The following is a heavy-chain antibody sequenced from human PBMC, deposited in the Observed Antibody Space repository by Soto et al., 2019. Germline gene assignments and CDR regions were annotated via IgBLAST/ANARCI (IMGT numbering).Heavy chain of an antibody. J-gene: IGHJ2*01. D-gene: IGHD1-26*01. Sequence: EVQLVESGGGLVQPGGSLRLSCAASGFTFSSYWMSWVRQAPGKGLEWMANIKQDGSEKYYVDSVKGRFTISRDNAKNSLYLQMNSLRAEDTAVYYCARDRSPYQTNWYFDLWGRGTLVTVSS. CDR2: IKQDGSEK. CDR1: GFTFSSYW. CDR3: ARDRSPYQTNWYFDL. V-gene: IGHV3-7*01.